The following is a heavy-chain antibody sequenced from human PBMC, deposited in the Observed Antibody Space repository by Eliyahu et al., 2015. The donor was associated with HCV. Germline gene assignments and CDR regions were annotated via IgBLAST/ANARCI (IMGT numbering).Heavy chain of an antibody. D-gene: IGHD2-8*01. CDR3: VKEGLGYCTNGVCYRGAFDI. Sequence: EVQLVESGGGLVQPGGSLRLSCSASGXTFXSYAIXWVRQAPGKGLEHVSAISSNGGSTYYADSVKGRFSISRDNSKNTLYLQMSSLRAEDTAVYYCVKEGLGYCTNGVCYRGAFDIWGQGTMVTVSS. CDR1: GXTFXSYA. V-gene: IGHV3-64D*09. CDR2: ISSNGGST. J-gene: IGHJ3*02.